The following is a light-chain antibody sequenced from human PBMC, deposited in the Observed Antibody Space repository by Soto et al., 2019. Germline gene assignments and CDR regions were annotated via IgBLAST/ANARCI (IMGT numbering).Light chain of an antibody. CDR3: QQYNNWPWT. V-gene: IGKV3-15*01. CDR1: QSVSNN. J-gene: IGKJ1*01. CDR2: GAS. Sequence: EIVMTQSPGTLSFSPGERATLSCRASQSVSNNYLAWYQQKPGQAPRLLIHGASTRATGFPARFSGSGSGTDFTLTISSLQSEDFAVYYCQQYNNWPWTFGQGTKVDI.